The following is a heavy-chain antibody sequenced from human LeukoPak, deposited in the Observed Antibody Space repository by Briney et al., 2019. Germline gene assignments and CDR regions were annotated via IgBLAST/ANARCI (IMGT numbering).Heavy chain of an antibody. CDR1: GASLNSDDQY. J-gene: IGHJ4*02. D-gene: IGHD3-22*01. V-gene: IGHV4-31*03. Sequence: SQTLSLTCTVSGASLNSDDQYWNWIRQSPGEGLEWIGSIHPSGRLYNNPSLESRVTISIDTSKNQFSLNLNSVTAADTAVYFCSRGLDSRKLGYWGQGTLVTVSS. CDR3: SRGLDSRKLGY. CDR2: IHPSGRL.